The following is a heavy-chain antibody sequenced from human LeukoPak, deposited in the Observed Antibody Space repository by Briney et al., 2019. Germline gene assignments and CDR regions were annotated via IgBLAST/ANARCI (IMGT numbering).Heavy chain of an antibody. Sequence: ASVKVSCKSSGGTFSTYAIIWVRQAPGQGLEWMGGILPIFGTANYAPEFQGRVTITADESTSTAYMELSSLRSEDTAVYYCARSFHSSGWYHDYWGQGTLVTVSS. V-gene: IGHV1-69*13. J-gene: IGHJ4*02. CDR3: ARSFHSSGWYHDY. D-gene: IGHD6-19*01. CDR1: GGTFSTYA. CDR2: ILPIFGTA.